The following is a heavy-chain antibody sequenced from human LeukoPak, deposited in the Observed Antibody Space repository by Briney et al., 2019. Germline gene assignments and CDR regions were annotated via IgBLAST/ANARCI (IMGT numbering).Heavy chain of an antibody. Sequence: SETLSLTCTVSGVSISSYYWSWIRQPPGKGLEWIGHISDSGDTNYNPSLKGRVTISVDTSKKQFSLKLSSVTTADTAVYYCARDTYYDTSGYFNDTFDMWGQGTLVTASS. CDR3: ARDTYYDTSGYFNDTFDM. J-gene: IGHJ3*02. CDR2: ISDSGDT. V-gene: IGHV4-59*01. D-gene: IGHD3-22*01. CDR1: GVSISSYY.